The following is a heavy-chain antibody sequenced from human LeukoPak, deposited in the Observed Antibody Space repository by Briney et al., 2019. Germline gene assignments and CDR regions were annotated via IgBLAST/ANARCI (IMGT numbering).Heavy chain of an antibody. D-gene: IGHD3-22*01. J-gene: IGHJ3*02. CDR1: GFTVSSNY. CDR3: ASQRITMIVVVTPGAFDI. V-gene: IGHV3-66*04. CDR2: IYSGGST. Sequence: GGSLRLSCAASGFTVSSNYMSWVRQAPGKGLEWVSVIYSGGSTYYAGSVKGRFTISRDNSKNTLYLQMNSLRAEDTAVYYCASQRITMIVVVTPGAFDIWGQGTMVTVTS.